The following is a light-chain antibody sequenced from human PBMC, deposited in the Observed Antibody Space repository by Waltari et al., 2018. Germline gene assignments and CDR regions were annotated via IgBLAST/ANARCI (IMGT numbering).Light chain of an antibody. V-gene: IGKV3-11*01. CDR1: QSVSRY. J-gene: IGKJ4*01. CDR2: DAS. Sequence: EIVLTQSPPTLSLSPGERATLSCRASQSVSRYLFWYQQKPGQAPRLLIYDASSRATGIPARFSGSGSGTDYTLTISSLEAEDFAVYYCQQRVNWPITFGGGTKVEIK. CDR3: QQRVNWPIT.